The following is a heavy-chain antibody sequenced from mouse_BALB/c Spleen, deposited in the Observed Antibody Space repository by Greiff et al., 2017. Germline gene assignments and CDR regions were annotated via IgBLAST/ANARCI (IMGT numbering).Heavy chain of an antibody. CDR2: ISDGGSYT. Sequence: EVMLVESGGGLVQPGGSRKLSCAASGFTFSDYYMYWVRQTPEKRLEWVATISDGGSYTYYPDSVKGRFTISRDNAKNNLYLQMSSLKSEDTAMYYCAREVRRGYYFDYWGQGTTLTVSS. D-gene: IGHD2-14*01. J-gene: IGHJ2*01. V-gene: IGHV5-4*02. CDR3: AREVRRGYYFDY. CDR1: GFTFSDYY.